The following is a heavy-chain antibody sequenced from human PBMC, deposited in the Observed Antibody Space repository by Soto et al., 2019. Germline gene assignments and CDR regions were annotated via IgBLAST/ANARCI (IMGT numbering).Heavy chain of an antibody. V-gene: IGHV3-30*04. CDR3: ARQAKIGDRSQFYFDS. D-gene: IGHD3-16*01. CDR2: ISYNGRNK. CDR1: GFTFSFYA. Sequence: QVQLVESGGDVVQPGRYLRLCCAASGFTFSFYAMPWVRQAPGKGLEWVAVISYNGRNKHYVDSVKGRFTISRDNSQDTLYLQMDSLRPDDTAVYYCARQAKIGDRSQFYFDSWGQGTLVTVSS. J-gene: IGHJ4*02.